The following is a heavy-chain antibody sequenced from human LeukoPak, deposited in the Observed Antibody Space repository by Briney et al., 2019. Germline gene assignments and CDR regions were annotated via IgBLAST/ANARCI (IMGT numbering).Heavy chain of an antibody. CDR3: ARPQSSSGYYWPFDD. CDR1: GFTFSSYA. J-gene: IGHJ4*02. CDR2: ISPSSGT. Sequence: GGSLRLSCAASGFTFSSYAMRWVRQAPGKGLKWVSAISPSSGTFYADSVKGRFTISRDNSKNTLYLQMNSLRAEDTAVYYCARPQSSSGYYWPFDDWGQGTLVTVSS. D-gene: IGHD3-22*01. V-gene: IGHV3-23*01.